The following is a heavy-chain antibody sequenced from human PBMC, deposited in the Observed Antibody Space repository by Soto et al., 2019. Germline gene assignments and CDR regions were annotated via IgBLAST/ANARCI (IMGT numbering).Heavy chain of an antibody. J-gene: IGHJ5*02. CDR2: IYYSGTT. V-gene: IGHV4-39*01. CDR3: ARHVRGDSSSSGGWFDP. CDR1: GGSITSSGYY. D-gene: IGHD6-6*01. Sequence: LQLQQTGPGLVKPSETLSLTCTVSGGSITSSGYYWGGIRQPPGKWLEWIGSIYYSGTTYYNPSLKGRVIISVDTSKSQFSLKLSSVTAAEAAVYYCARHVRGDSSSSGGWFDPWGQGTLVTVSS.